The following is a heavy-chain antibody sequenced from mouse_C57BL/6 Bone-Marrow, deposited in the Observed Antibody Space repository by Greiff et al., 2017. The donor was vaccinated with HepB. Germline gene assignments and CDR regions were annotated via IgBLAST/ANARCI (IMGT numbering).Heavy chain of an antibody. CDR3: ARDDYGSSYDYAMDY. Sequence: QVQLQQPGAELVKPGASVKMSCKASGYTFTSYWITWVKQRPGQGLEWIGDIYPGSGSTNYTEKFKSKATLTVDTSSSTAYMQLSSLTSEDSAVYYCARDDYGSSYDYAMDYWGQGTSVTVSS. CDR2: IYPGSGST. V-gene: IGHV1-55*01. CDR1: GYTFTSYW. D-gene: IGHD1-1*01. J-gene: IGHJ4*01.